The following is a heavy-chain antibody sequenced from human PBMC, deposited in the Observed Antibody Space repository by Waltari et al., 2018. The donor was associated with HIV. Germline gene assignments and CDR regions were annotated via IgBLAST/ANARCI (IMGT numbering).Heavy chain of an antibody. J-gene: IGHJ4*02. D-gene: IGHD6-19*01. Sequence: EVQLVESGGGLVKPGGSLRLSCYASGFPFSSHTMYCVRRAAGKGLEWVSSMSSSSSDIYYAVSVKGRFTISRDNAKNSLFLQMSSLRAEDMAVYYCARASRGVAVAGFDYWGQGILVTVSS. V-gene: IGHV3-21*01. CDR1: GFPFSSHT. CDR3: ARASRGVAVAGFDY. CDR2: MSSSSSDI.